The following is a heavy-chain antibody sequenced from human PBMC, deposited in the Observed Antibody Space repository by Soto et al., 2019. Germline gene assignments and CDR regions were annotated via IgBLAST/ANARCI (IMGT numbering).Heavy chain of an antibody. Sequence: EVQLLESGGGFIHPGGSLRLSCAASGFSFSSFAMNWVRQAPGKGLEWVSIISGSADSTFYADSVKGRFTISRDNSKSTLYMHINSLRVEDTAVYYCAKTREDMIYAISVYGMDVWGQGTTVTVSS. CDR2: ISGSADST. CDR1: GFSFSSFA. V-gene: IGHV3-23*01. CDR3: AKTREDMIYAISVYGMDV. J-gene: IGHJ6*02. D-gene: IGHD2-8*01.